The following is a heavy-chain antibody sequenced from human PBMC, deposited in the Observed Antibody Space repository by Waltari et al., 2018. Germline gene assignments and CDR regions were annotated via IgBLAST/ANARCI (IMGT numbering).Heavy chain of an antibody. J-gene: IGHJ4*02. CDR3: ATQSWSNFEY. D-gene: IGHD3-3*01. CDR2: IKEDGSEK. V-gene: IGHV3-7*01. Sequence: GGGLVQPGGSLRLSCAASEFTFAYYWVTWVRQAPGKGLEWVANIKEDGSEKYYVDSVKGRFTISRDNAKNSLYLQMSSLRVEDTAVYYCATQSWSNFEYWGQGTLVTVSS. CDR1: EFTFAYYW.